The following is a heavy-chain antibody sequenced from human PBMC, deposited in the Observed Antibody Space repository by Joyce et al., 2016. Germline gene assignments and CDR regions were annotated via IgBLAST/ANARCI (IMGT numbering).Heavy chain of an antibody. CDR1: GGSFSGYY. Sequence: QVQLQQWGAGLLKPSETLSLTCAVYGGSFSGYYWGWIRQPPGKGLEWIGEINHSGSNNYNPSLESRVTISVDTSKNQFSLRLSSVTAADTAVYYCARGLSAFDYSNYAGYDYWGQGTLVTVSS. V-gene: IGHV4-34*01. CDR3: ARGLSAFDYSNYAGYDY. CDR2: INHSGSN. D-gene: IGHD4-11*01. J-gene: IGHJ4*02.